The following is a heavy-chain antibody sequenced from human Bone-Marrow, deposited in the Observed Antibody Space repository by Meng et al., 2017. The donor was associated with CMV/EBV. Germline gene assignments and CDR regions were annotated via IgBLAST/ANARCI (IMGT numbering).Heavy chain of an antibody. CDR1: GFTFSSYS. J-gene: IGHJ6*02. CDR2: ISSSSSYI. Sequence: GESLKISCAASGFTFSSYSMNWVRQAPGKGLEWVSSISSSSSYIYYADSVKGRFTISRDNAKNSLYLQMNSLRAEDTAVYYCAREVVLEQQLVIGPLYYYYGMDVWGQGTTVTVSS. D-gene: IGHD6-13*01. V-gene: IGHV3-21*01. CDR3: AREVVLEQQLVIGPLYYYYGMDV.